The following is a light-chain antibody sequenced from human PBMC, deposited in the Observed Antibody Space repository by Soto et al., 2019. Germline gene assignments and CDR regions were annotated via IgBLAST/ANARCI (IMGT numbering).Light chain of an antibody. CDR1: SSDIGGYNY. CDR3: SSYTSISTLVV. Sequence: QSALTQPASVSGSPGQSITISCTGTSSDIGGYNYVSWYQQHPGKAPKLMIYEVTNRPSGVSIRFSGSKSGNTASLTISGLQAEDEADYYCSSYTSISTLVVFGGGTKLTVL. V-gene: IGLV2-14*01. CDR2: EVT. J-gene: IGLJ2*01.